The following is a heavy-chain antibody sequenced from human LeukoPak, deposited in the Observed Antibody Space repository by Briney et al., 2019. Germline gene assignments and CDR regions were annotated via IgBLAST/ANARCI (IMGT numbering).Heavy chain of an antibody. CDR1: GFTFSSYA. J-gene: IGHJ2*01. Sequence: GGSLRLSCAASGFTFSSYAMHWVRQAPGKGLEWVAVISYDGSNKYYADSVKGRFTISRDNSKNTLYLQMNSLRAEDTAVYYCARHPFWGNWYFDLWGRGTLVTVSS. CDR2: ISYDGSNK. D-gene: IGHD3-16*01. V-gene: IGHV3-30-3*01. CDR3: ARHPFWGNWYFDL.